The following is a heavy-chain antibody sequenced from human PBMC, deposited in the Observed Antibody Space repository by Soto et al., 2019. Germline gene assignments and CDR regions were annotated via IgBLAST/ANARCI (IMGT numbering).Heavy chain of an antibody. CDR3: ARESIPTNYYDFLSGYPKEGFDP. CDR1: GFTFSSYW. J-gene: IGHJ5*02. D-gene: IGHD3-3*01. CDR2: INSDGSST. V-gene: IGHV3-74*01. Sequence: EVQLVESGGGLVQPGGSLRLSCAASGFTFSSYWMHWVRQAPGKGLVWVSRINSDGSSTSYADSVKGRFTISRDNAKNTLYLQMNSLRAEDTAVYYCARESIPTNYYDFLSGYPKEGFDPWGQGTLVTVSS.